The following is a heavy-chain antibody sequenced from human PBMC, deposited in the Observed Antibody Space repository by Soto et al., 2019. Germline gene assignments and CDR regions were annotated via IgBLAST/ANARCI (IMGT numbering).Heavy chain of an antibody. Sequence: GGSLRLSCAASGFTFSSYGMHWVRQAPGKGLDWVAAISYDGSNVYYADSVRGRFTISRDNSRNTLDLQMNTLRHEDTAVYYCAKERGRNRNFAMDVWGQGTSVTVSS. V-gene: IGHV3-30*18. J-gene: IGHJ6*02. CDR3: AKERGRNRNFAMDV. D-gene: IGHD1-1*01. CDR2: ISYDGSNV. CDR1: GFTFSSYG.